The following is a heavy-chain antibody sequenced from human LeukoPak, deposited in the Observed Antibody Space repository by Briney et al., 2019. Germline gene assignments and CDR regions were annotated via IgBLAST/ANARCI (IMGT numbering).Heavy chain of an antibody. J-gene: IGHJ4*02. CDR1: GGSISSGSYY. Sequence: SETLSLTCTVSGGSISSGSYYWGWIRQPPGKGLEWIGSIYYSGSTYYNPSLKSRVTVSVDTSKNQFSLKLTSVTAADTAVYYCARFTPSSDYQFAFNYWGQGTLVTVSS. V-gene: IGHV4-39*01. CDR3: ARFTPSSDYQFAFNY. D-gene: IGHD4-11*01. CDR2: IYYSGST.